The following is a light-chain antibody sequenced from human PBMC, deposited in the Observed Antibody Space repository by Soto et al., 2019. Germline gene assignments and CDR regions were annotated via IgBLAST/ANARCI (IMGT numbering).Light chain of an antibody. J-gene: IGLJ3*02. CDR3: QTWGTGIEV. Sequence: QPVLTQSPSASDSLGASVKLTCTLSSGHSSYTIAWHQQQPEKGPRYLMTLNSDGSHSKGDGIPDRFSGSSSGAERYLSISSLQSEDEADYYCQTWGTGIEVFGGGTQLTVL. CDR1: SGHSSYT. V-gene: IGLV4-69*01. CDR2: LNSDGSH.